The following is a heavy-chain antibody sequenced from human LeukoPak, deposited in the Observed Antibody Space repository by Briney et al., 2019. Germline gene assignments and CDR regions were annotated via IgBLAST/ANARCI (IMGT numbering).Heavy chain of an antibody. CDR2: IKQDGSRK. CDR1: GFTFSNYW. J-gene: IGHJ6*02. D-gene: IGHD3-10*01. CDR3: ASRTIRGVRGARSYYYGMDV. Sequence: GGSLRLSCAASGFTFSNYWMDWVRQAPGKGLEWVAKIKQDGSRKDYVDSVKGRFTISRDNAKNSLYLEMSSLRVEDTGVYYCASRTIRGVRGARSYYYGMDVWGQGTTVTVSS. V-gene: IGHV3-7*01.